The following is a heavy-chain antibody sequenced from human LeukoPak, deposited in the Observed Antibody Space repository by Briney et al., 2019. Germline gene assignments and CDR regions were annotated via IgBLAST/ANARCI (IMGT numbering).Heavy chain of an antibody. CDR1: GFSFTTHG. D-gene: IGHD1-26*01. CDR3: ARDGYSGSFLNS. CDR2: TWYDGSNE. V-gene: IGHV3-33*01. Sequence: PGGSLRLSCVASGFSFTTHGMHWVRQAPGRGLEWVALTWYDGSNENYAESVKGRFTISRDNSRNTLYLQMNSLRAEDSAVYYCARDGYSGSFLNSWGQGTLVTVSS. J-gene: IGHJ4*02.